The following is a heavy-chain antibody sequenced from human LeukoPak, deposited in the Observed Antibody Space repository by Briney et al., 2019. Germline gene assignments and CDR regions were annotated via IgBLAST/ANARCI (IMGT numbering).Heavy chain of an antibody. CDR3: ARGYGSGSSHIDY. D-gene: IGHD3-10*01. V-gene: IGHV3-48*03. J-gene: IGHJ4*02. CDR1: GFTFSSYG. CDR2: ISSSGTTT. Sequence: PGGSLRLSCAVSGFTFSSYGMHWVRQAPGKGLEWVSYISSSGTTTYYAASVKGRFTISRDNAKNSLYLQMNSLRAEDTAVYYCARGYGSGSSHIDYWGQGTLVTVSS.